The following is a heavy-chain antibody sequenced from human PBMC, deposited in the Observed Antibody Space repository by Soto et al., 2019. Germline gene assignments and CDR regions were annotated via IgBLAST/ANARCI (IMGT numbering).Heavy chain of an antibody. V-gene: IGHV3-30-3*01. CDR1: GFTFSSYA. D-gene: IGHD6-13*01. CDR3: ARERPFKLAAPRGYYYYGMDV. J-gene: IGHJ6*02. Sequence: GGSLRLSCAASGFTFSSYAMHWVRQAPGKGLEWVAVISYDGSNKYYADSVKGRFTISRDNSKNTLYLQMNSLRAEDTAVYYCARERPFKLAAPRGYYYYGMDVCGQGTTVTVSS. CDR2: ISYDGSNK.